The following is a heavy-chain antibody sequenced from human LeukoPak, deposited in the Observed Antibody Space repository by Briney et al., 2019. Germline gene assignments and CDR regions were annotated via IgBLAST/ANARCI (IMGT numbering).Heavy chain of an antibody. V-gene: IGHV3-74*01. CDR2: INADGSTA. CDR3: VVVVEPPDSDGFDV. CDR1: GFTVGNSW. D-gene: IGHD1-14*01. J-gene: IGHJ3*01. Sequence: GGSPRLSCAASGFTVGNSWLHWVRQAPGKGLVWVSLINADGSTATYADSVKGRFTISRDNARNTLSLQMNSLTIEDTAVYYCVVVVEPPDSDGFDVWGQGAMITVSS.